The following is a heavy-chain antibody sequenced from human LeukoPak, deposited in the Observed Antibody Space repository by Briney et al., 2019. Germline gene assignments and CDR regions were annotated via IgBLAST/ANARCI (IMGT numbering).Heavy chain of an antibody. D-gene: IGHD3-10*01. J-gene: IGHJ4*02. Sequence: GSLRLSCAASGFTFSDYYMSWIRQAPGKGLEWVSYISSSSSYTNYADSVKGRFTISRDNAKNSLYLQMNSLRAEDTAVYYCARGAYYGSGSYMDYWGQGTLVTVSS. CDR2: ISSSSSYT. CDR1: GFTFSDYY. V-gene: IGHV3-11*05. CDR3: ARGAYYGSGSYMDY.